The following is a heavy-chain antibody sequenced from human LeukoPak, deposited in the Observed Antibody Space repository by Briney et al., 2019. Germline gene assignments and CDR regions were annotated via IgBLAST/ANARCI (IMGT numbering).Heavy chain of an antibody. Sequence: ASVKVSCKASGYTFTSYYIHWVRQAPGQGLEWMGIINPSSGSTSYAQKFQGRVTMTRDMSTSTVYMELSSPRSEDTAVYYCARDGIGEVGTAFDIWGQGTVVTVSS. D-gene: IGHD6-13*01. CDR3: ARDGIGEVGTAFDI. CDR2: INPSSGST. V-gene: IGHV1-46*01. J-gene: IGHJ3*02. CDR1: GYTFTSYY.